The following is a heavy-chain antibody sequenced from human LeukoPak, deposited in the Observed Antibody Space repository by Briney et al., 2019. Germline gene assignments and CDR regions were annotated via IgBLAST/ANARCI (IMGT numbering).Heavy chain of an antibody. CDR1: GFMFSAYG. CDR2: ISSDGSSK. J-gene: IGHJ4*02. D-gene: IGHD2-15*01. CDR3: GKKGKCGGGGCFPNNFNY. V-gene: IGHV3-30*18. Sequence: GGSLRLSCAASGFMFSAYGMHWVRQAPGKGLEWVAVISSDGSSKNYADSVKGRFSMSRDNSQNTLYLQNNSRRIEDKAVYYCGKKGKCGGGGCFPNNFNYWGQGTLVTVSS.